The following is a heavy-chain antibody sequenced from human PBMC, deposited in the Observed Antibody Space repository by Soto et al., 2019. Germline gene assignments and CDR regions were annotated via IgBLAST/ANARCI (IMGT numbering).Heavy chain of an antibody. V-gene: IGHV3-7*01. Sequence: GSLRLSCTASGFTFSSYWMSWVRQAPGMGLEWVANIKQDGSEKYYVDSVKGRFTISRDNAKNSLYLQMNSLRAEDTAVYYCARDYKELGVDYWGQGTLVTVSS. CDR3: ARDYKELGVDY. CDR2: IKQDGSEK. CDR1: GFTFSSYW. J-gene: IGHJ4*02. D-gene: IGHD1-26*01.